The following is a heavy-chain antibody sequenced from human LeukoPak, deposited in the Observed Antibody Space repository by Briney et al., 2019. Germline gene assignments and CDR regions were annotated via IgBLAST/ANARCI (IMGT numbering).Heavy chain of an antibody. Sequence: GSLRLSCAASGFTFSSYAMSWIRQPPGKGLEWIGEINHSGSTNYNPSLKSRVTISVDTSKNQFSLKLSSVTAADTAVYYCARGRSFVKLWAPFDYWGQGTLVTVSS. CDR1: GFTFSSYA. D-gene: IGHD5-18*01. CDR2: INHSGST. CDR3: ARGRSFVKLWAPFDY. J-gene: IGHJ4*02. V-gene: IGHV4-34*01.